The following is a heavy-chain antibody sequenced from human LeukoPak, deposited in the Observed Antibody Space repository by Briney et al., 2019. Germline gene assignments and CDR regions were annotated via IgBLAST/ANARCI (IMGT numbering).Heavy chain of an antibody. V-gene: IGHV3-23*01. CDR2: ISGSGGIT. J-gene: IGHJ4*02. CDR3: AKALYYYDSNGYYLYYFDY. D-gene: IGHD3-22*01. Sequence: PGGSLRLSCAASGFTFSNYAMSWVRQAPGKGLEWVSGISGSGGITYYADSVKGRFTISRGNYKNTLYLQMNSLRAEDTAVYYCAKALYYYDSNGYYLYYFDYWGQGTLVTVSS. CDR1: GFTFSNYA.